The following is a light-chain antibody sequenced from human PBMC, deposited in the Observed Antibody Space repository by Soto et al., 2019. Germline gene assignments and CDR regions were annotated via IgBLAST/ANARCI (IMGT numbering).Light chain of an antibody. CDR1: QSISSY. J-gene: IGKJ2*02. V-gene: IGKV1-6*01. Sequence: IQMTQSPPSLSASVGDRVTITCRASQSISSYLSWYQHKPGKAPKLLIYAASDLQAEVPSRFSGSGSGTDFTLTISSLQAEDFATYYCLQDHDYQWTFGQGTK. CDR3: LQDHDYQWT. CDR2: AAS.